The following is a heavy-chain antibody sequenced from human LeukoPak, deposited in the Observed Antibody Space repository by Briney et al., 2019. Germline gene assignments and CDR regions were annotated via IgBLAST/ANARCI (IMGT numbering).Heavy chain of an antibody. CDR1: AFTFSSYW. Sequence: GGSLSLACAASAFTFSSYWVTWGRQAPRGGLEWVANIKEDGSEKYYVDSVRGRFTISRDNAKNSLYLQMNSLRAEATAVYDCARGGYSSSWYISRDYWGQGTLVTVSS. D-gene: IGHD6-13*01. CDR3: ARGGYSSSWYISRDY. CDR2: IKEDGSEK. J-gene: IGHJ4*02. V-gene: IGHV3-7*01.